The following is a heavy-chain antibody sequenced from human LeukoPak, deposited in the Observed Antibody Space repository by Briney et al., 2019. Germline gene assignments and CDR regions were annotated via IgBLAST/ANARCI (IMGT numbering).Heavy chain of an antibody. CDR2: IRSSGSTI. J-gene: IGHJ4*02. CDR3: AKDDYYDTSGYRD. V-gene: IGHV3-48*03. CDR1: GFTFSSYE. Sequence: PGGSLRLSCAASGFTFSSYEMNWVRQAPGKGLEWVSYIRSSGSTIYYADSVKGRFTISRDNSKNTLYLQMNSLRAEDTAVYYCAKDDYYDTSGYRDWGQGTLVTVSS. D-gene: IGHD3-22*01.